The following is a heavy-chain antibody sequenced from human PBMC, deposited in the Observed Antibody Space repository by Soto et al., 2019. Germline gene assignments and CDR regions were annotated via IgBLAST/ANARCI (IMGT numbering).Heavy chain of an antibody. Sequence: GASVKVSCKASGYTFTSYDINWVRQATGQGLEWMGWMNPNSGNTGYAQKFQGRVTMTRNTSISTAYMELSSLRSEDTAVYYCARDFGAVIPYYYYGMDVWGQGTTVTVSS. V-gene: IGHV1-8*01. J-gene: IGHJ6*02. CDR3: ARDFGAVIPYYYYGMDV. D-gene: IGHD3-3*01. CDR2: MNPNSGNT. CDR1: GYTFTSYD.